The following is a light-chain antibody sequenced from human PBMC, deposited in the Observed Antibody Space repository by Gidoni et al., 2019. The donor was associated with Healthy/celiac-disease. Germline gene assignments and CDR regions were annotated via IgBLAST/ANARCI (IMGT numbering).Light chain of an antibody. Sequence: SYELTQPTSVSVSPGQTASITCSGDKLGDKYACWYQQKPGQSPVLVIYKDSKRPSGIPERFSGSNSGNTATLTISGTQAMDEADYYCQAWDSTVVFGGGTKLTVL. CDR1: KLGDKY. V-gene: IGLV3-1*01. J-gene: IGLJ2*01. CDR3: QAWDSTVV. CDR2: KDS.